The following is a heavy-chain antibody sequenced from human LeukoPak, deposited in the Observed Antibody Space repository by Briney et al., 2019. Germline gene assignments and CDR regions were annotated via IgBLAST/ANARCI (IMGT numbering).Heavy chain of an antibody. D-gene: IGHD2-8*01. CDR2: IYWDDDK. J-gene: IGHJ4*02. CDR1: GFSLSTSAVG. Sequence: SGPTLVKPTQTLTLTCTFCGFSLSTSAVGVGWIRQPPGKALEWHALIYWDDDKRYSPSLKSRLTITKDTSKNQVVLTMTNMDPVDTATYYCALARGYCTNGVCSAFDYFDYWGQGTLVTVSS. CDR3: ALARGYCTNGVCSAFDYFDY. V-gene: IGHV2-5*02.